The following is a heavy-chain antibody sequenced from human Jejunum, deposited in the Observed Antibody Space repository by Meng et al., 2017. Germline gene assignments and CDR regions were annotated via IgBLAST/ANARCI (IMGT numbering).Heavy chain of an antibody. CDR1: GYTFTTYG. J-gene: IGHJ4*02. V-gene: IGHV1-18*01. D-gene: IGHD5-24*01. CDR3: ARGEMAIPTPPDY. Sequence: ASVKVSCKASGYTFTTYGITWVRQAPGQGLEWMGWISAYNGNTNYAQKFQGRVTMATDTSTTTAYMELRSLTSEDTALYYCARGEMAIPTPPDYWVQGTLVTVSS. CDR2: ISAYNGNT.